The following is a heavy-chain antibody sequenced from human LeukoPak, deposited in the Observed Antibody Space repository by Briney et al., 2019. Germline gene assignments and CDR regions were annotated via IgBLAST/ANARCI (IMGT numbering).Heavy chain of an antibody. V-gene: IGHV4-34*01. J-gene: IGHJ4*02. CDR3: ARQYSSSGWYDY. Sequence: PSETLSLTCAFYGGSFSGYYWSWIRQPPGKGLEWIGEINHSGGTKYNPSLKSRVTISVDTSKNQFSLKLSSVTAADTAVYYCARQYSSSGWYDYWGQGTLVTVSS. D-gene: IGHD6-19*01. CDR1: GGSFSGYY. CDR2: INHSGGT.